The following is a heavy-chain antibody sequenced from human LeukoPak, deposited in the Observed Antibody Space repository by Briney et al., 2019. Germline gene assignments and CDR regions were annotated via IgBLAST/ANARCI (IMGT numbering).Heavy chain of an antibody. D-gene: IGHD6-13*01. CDR1: GFPSRALA. V-gene: IGHV3-21*01. CDR2: ISSSSSYI. CDR3: ASTTSLRGYTDY. J-gene: IGHJ4*02. Sequence: RGPLSLSVAAFGFPSRALARTWVARVQGRGWKWFPSISSSSSYIYYADSVKGRFTISRDNAKNSLYLQMNSLRAEDTAVYYCASTTSLRGYTDYWGQGTLVTVSS.